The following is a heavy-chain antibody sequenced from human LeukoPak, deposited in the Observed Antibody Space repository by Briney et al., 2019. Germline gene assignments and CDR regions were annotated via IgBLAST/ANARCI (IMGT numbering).Heavy chain of an antibody. Sequence: GASVKVSCKASGYTFTGYYMHWVRQAPGQGLEWMGWINPNSGGTNYAQKFQGRVTMTRDTSISTAYMELSRLRSDDTAVYYCARDGEYSSPFYWSNYHYYMDVWGKGTTVIISS. CDR3: ARDGEYSSPFYWSNYHYYMDV. V-gene: IGHV1-2*02. CDR2: INPNSGGT. CDR1: GYTFTGYY. D-gene: IGHD6-6*01. J-gene: IGHJ6*03.